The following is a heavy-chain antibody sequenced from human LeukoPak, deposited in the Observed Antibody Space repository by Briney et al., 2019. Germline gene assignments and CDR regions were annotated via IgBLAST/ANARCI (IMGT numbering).Heavy chain of an antibody. Sequence: SETPSLTCTVSGGSISSYYWSWIRQPPGKGLEWIGYIYYSGSTNYNPSLKSRVTISVDTSKNQFSLKLSSVTAADTAVYYCARGGYSYGYSGCYYYGMDVWGQGTTVTVSS. V-gene: IGHV4-59*01. CDR3: ARGGYSYGYSGCYYYGMDV. J-gene: IGHJ6*02. D-gene: IGHD5-18*01. CDR1: GGSISSYY. CDR2: IYYSGST.